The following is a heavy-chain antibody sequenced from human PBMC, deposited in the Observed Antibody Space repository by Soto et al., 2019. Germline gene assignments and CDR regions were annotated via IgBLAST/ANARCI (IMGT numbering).Heavy chain of an antibody. J-gene: IGHJ4*02. CDR1: GGSISSGGYS. CDR2: IYHSGST. Sequence: PSETLSLTCAVSGGSISSGGYSWSWIRQPPGKGLEWIGYIYHSGSTYYNPSLKSRVTISVDRSKNQFSLKLSSVTAADTAVYYCASSFSGYYPSLDYWGQGTLVTVSS. V-gene: IGHV4-30-2*01. CDR3: ASSFSGYYPSLDY. D-gene: IGHD3-22*01.